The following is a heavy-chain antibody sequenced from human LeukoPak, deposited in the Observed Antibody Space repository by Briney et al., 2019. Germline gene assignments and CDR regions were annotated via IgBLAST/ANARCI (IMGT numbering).Heavy chain of an antibody. CDR3: ESLSTYYYGSGSYGYWFDP. CDR2: IYPGDSDT. D-gene: IGHD3-10*01. CDR1: GYSFTSYW. J-gene: IGHJ5*02. Sequence: GGSLKISCKGSGYSFTSYWIGWVRQMPGKGLEWMGIIYPGDSDTRYSPSFQGQVTISADKSISTAYLQWSSLKASDTAMYYCESLSTYYYGSGSYGYWFDPWGQGTLVTVSS. V-gene: IGHV5-51*01.